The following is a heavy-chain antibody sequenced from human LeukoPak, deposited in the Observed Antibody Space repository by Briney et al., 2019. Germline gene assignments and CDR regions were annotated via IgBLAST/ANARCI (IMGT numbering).Heavy chain of an antibody. CDR3: AKALENYYDSGAPFDS. V-gene: IGHV3-43*01. CDR2: IDWDGGTT. J-gene: IGHJ4*02. D-gene: IGHD3-22*01. Sequence: GGSLRLSCAASGFTFDDYTMHWVRQAPGKGLEWVSLIDWDGGTTDYADSVKGRFTISRDNSKNSLYLQMNILRAEDTALYYCAKALENYYDSGAPFDSWGQGTLVTVSS. CDR1: GFTFDDYT.